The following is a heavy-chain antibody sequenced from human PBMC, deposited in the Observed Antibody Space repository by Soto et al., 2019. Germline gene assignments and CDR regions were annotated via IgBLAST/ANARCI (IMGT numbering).Heavy chain of an antibody. CDR1: GFTFSSYG. V-gene: IGHV3-30*18. D-gene: IGHD6-13*01. J-gene: IGHJ6*02. CDR2: ISYDGSNK. CDR3: AKTGRYSSSWQDYYYYGMDV. Sequence: GCLRLTCSASGFTFSSYGMHWVRQAAGKGLEWVAVISYDGSNKYYADSVKGRFTISRDNSKNTLYLQMNSLRAEDTAVYYCAKTGRYSSSWQDYYYYGMDVWGQGTKVTVYS.